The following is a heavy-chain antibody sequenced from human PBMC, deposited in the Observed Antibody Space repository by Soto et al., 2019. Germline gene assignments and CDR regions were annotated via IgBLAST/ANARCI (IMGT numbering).Heavy chain of an antibody. D-gene: IGHD3-3*01. CDR1: GYTFANYD. Sequence: QVQLLQSGAEVRRPGASVRVSCKASGYTFANYDVSWVRQAAGQGLEWMGWMRPATGMTKSTYLPPCRDRVTMTWDTSLATAYLDVHTLTSDDTAVYYCARGGTAGYDFWSNPRGDWLTSWGQGTLVVVSS. V-gene: IGHV1-8*01. CDR3: ARGGTAGYDFWSNPRGDWLTS. J-gene: IGHJ5*01. CDR2: MRPATGMT.